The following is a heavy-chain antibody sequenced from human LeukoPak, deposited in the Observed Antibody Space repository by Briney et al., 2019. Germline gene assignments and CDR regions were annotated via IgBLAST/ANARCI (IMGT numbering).Heavy chain of an antibody. CDR3: ARSSYYGSGSYYFFDY. J-gene: IGHJ4*02. Sequence: SETLSLTCTVSGGSISSSSYYWGWIRQPPGKGLEWIGSIYYSGSTYYNPSLKSRVTISVDTSKNQFSLKLSSVTAADTAVYYCARSSYYGSGSYYFFDYWGQGTLVTVSS. D-gene: IGHD3-10*01. V-gene: IGHV4-39*07. CDR1: GGSISSSSYY. CDR2: IYYSGST.